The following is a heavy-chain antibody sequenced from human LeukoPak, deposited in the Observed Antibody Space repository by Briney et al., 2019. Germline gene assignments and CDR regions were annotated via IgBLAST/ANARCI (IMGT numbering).Heavy chain of an antibody. V-gene: IGHV3-48*01. D-gene: IGHD3-3*01. CDR3: ARHYDFWSGNNFGFDY. CDR2: ISSSSSTI. Sequence: GGSLRLSCAASGFTFSSYSMNWVRQAPGKGLEWVSYISSSSSTIYYADSVKGRFTISRDNAKNSLYLQMNSLRAEGTAVYYCARHYDFWSGNNFGFDYWGQGTLVTVSS. J-gene: IGHJ4*02. CDR1: GFTFSSYS.